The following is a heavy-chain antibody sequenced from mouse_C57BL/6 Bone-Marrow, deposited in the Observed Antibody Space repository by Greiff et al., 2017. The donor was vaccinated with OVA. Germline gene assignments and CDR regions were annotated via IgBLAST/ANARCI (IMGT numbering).Heavy chain of an antibody. CDR2: IYPRSGNT. D-gene: IGHD1-1*01. Sequence: QVQLQQSGAELARPGASVKLSCKASGYTFTSYGISWVKQRTGQGLEWIGEIYPRSGNTYYNEKFKGKATLTADKSSSTAYMELRSLTSKDSAVYFCARQTTVVATENYFDYWGQGTTLTVSS. CDR3: ARQTTVVATENYFDY. V-gene: IGHV1-81*01. J-gene: IGHJ2*01. CDR1: GYTFTSYG.